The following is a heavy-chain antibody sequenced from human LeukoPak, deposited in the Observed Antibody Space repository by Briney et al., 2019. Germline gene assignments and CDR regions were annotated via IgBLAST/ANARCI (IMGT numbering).Heavy chain of an antibody. D-gene: IGHD2-2*01. J-gene: IGHJ3*02. CDR2: IYYSGST. V-gene: IGHV4-61*01. CDR3: ARDYCSSTSCNTFDI. Sequence: SETLSLTCTVSGGSVSSGSYYWSWIRQLPGKGLEWIGYIYYSGSTNYNPSLKSRVTISVDTSKNQFSLKLSSVTAADTAVYYCARDYCSSTSCNTFDIWGQGAMVTVSS. CDR1: GGSVSSGSYY.